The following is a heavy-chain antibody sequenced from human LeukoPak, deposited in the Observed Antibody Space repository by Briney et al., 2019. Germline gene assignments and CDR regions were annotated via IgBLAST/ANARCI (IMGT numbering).Heavy chain of an antibody. Sequence: GGSLRLSCAASGFTFSNYAMSWVRQAPGKGLEWVSSISSSSSYIYYADSVKGRFTISRDNAKNSLYLQMSSLRAEDTAVYYCAREESQGFDYWGQGTLVTVSS. V-gene: IGHV3-21*01. CDR2: ISSSSSYI. CDR3: AREESQGFDY. J-gene: IGHJ4*02. CDR1: GFTFSNYA.